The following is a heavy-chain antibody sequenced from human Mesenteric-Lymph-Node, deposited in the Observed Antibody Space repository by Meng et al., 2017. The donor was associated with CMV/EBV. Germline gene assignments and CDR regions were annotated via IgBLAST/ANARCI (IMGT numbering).Heavy chain of an antibody. CDR1: GGSISSSNW. J-gene: IGHJ4*02. D-gene: IGHD6-19*01. CDR3: ARGGTGWSVDY. CDR2: IYHSGSI. V-gene: IGHV4-4*02. Sequence: CAVSGGSISSSNWWSGVRQPPGKGLEWIGEIYHSGSINYNPSLKSRVTISADKPKNQFSLKVSPVTAADTAVYYCARGGTGWSVDYWGQGTLVTVSS.